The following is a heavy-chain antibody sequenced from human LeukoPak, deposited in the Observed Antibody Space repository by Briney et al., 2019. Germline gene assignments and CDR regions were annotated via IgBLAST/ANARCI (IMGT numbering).Heavy chain of an antibody. V-gene: IGHV4-59*01. Sequence: SETLSLTCSVSGGSITSDFWSWIRQPPGKGMEWIGYINYSGSTKYNPSLKSRVTISVDPSKNQFSLNLNPVTAADTAVYYCARDGYGTTGLDYWGQGALVTVSS. CDR2: INYSGST. CDR1: GGSITSDF. CDR3: ARDGYGTTGLDY. J-gene: IGHJ4*02. D-gene: IGHD5-12*01.